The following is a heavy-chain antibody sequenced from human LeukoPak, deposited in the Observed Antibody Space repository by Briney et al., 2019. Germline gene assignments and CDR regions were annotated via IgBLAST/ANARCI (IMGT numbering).Heavy chain of an antibody. D-gene: IGHD1-26*01. Sequence: PSETLSLTCTGWGGSISSYYWSGIGQPAGKGLEGMGYSYYSGSTNYTPSLKGRITISVDTSKNQFSLKRSAVTAADTAVYYCARHGSDGSDDYWGQGTLVTVSS. V-gene: IGHV4-59*08. J-gene: IGHJ4*02. CDR3: ARHGSDGSDDY. CDR1: GGSISSYY. CDR2: SYYSGST.